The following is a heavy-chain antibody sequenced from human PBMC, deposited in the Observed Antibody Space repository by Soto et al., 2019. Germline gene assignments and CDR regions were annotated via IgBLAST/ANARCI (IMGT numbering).Heavy chain of an antibody. CDR1: GGSFSGYY. CDR3: ARGLVSDYGDTDPNYYGMDV. D-gene: IGHD4-17*01. J-gene: IGHJ6*02. CDR2: INHSGST. Sequence: QVQLQQWGAGLLKPSETLSLTCAVYGGSFSGYYWSWIRQPPGKGLEWIGEINHSGSTIYNPSLKSRVTISVDTSKNQFSLKLSSVTAADTAVYYCARGLVSDYGDTDPNYYGMDVWGQGTTVTVSS. V-gene: IGHV4-34*01.